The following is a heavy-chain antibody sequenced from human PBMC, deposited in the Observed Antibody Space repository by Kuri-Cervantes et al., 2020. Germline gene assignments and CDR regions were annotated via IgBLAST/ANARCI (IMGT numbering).Heavy chain of an antibody. J-gene: IGHJ4*02. CDR3: ARSRGYSGYDLLTFDS. CDR2: IDWDDDK. CDR1: GFSLSTSGLS. V-gene: IGHV2-70*17. Sequence: SGPTLVKPTQTLTLTCTFSGFSLSTSGLSVGWIRQPPGKALEWLARIDWDDDKFYRTSLRTRLSISKDTSKKQVVLTMTNMDPVDTATYYCARSRGYSGYDLLTFDSWGQGTLVTVSS. D-gene: IGHD5-12*01.